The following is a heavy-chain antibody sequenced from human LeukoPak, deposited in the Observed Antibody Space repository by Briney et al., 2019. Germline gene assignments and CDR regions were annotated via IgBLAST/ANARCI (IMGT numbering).Heavy chain of an antibody. CDR2: IYYSGST. CDR3: ARYSSIWIDAFDI. D-gene: IGHD6-13*01. V-gene: IGHV4-59*01. CDR1: GGSISSYY. J-gene: IGHJ3*02. Sequence: PSETLSLTCTVSGGSISSYYWSWIRQPPGKGLEWIGYIYYSGSTNYNPSLKSRVTISVDTSKNQFSLKLSSVTAADTAVYYCARYSSIWIDAFDIWGQGTMVTVSS.